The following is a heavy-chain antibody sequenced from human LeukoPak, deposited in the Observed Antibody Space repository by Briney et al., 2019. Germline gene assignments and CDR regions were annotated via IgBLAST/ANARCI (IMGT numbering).Heavy chain of an antibody. D-gene: IGHD3-22*01. CDR2: ISGSGGST. Sequence: PGGSLRLSCAASGSTFSSYSMNWVRQAPGKGLEWVSAISGSGGSTYYADSVKGRFTISRDNSKNTLYLQMNSLRAEDTAVYYCAKDWDYYDSSGYYYHNWFDPWGQGTLVTVSS. J-gene: IGHJ5*02. V-gene: IGHV3-23*01. CDR3: AKDWDYYDSSGYYYHNWFDP. CDR1: GSTFSSYS.